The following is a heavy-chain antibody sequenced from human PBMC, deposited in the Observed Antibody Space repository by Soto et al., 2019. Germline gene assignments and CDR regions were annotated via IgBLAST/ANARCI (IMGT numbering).Heavy chain of an antibody. D-gene: IGHD3-10*01. V-gene: IGHV4-34*01. CDR3: ARRRGYLSITMVRGVSPLHAFDI. CDR2: INHSGST. CDR1: GGSSSGYY. J-gene: IGHJ3*02. Sequence: PSETLSLTCAVYGGSSSGYYWSWIRQPPGKGLEWIGEINHSGSTNYNPSLKSRVTISVDTSKNQFSLKLSSVTAADTAVYYCARRRGYLSITMVRGVSPLHAFDIWGQGTMVTVSS.